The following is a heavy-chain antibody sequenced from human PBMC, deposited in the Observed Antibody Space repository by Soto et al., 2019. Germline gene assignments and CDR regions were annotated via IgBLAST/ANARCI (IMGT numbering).Heavy chain of an antibody. J-gene: IGHJ4*02. V-gene: IGHV4-34*01. CDR1: GGSFSGYY. CDR3: ASGLRYYYVLVSSRDY. D-gene: IGHD3-10*01. CDR2: INHSGST. Sequence: NPSETLSLTCAVYGGSFSGYYWSWIRQPPGKGLEWIGEINHSGSTNYNPSLKSRVTISVDTSKNQFSLKLSSVTAADTAVYYCASGLRYYYVLVSSRDYWGQGTLVTVSS.